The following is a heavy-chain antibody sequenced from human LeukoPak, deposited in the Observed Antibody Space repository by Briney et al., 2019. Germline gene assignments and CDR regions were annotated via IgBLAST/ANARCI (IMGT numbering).Heavy chain of an antibody. CDR2: LYRDGTI. CDR3: ARSFYDCSGDRCLEVDNFLDT. V-gene: IGHV3-66*01. Sequence: GSLRLSCAASGFTFSSYSMNWVRQAPGKGLEWVSVLYRDGTIYYADSVKGRFTISRDIFENTLYLQMSSLRADDTAVYFCARSFYDCSGDRCLEVDNFLDTWGQGTLVTVSS. D-gene: IGHD2-15*01. CDR1: GFTFSSYS. J-gene: IGHJ5*02.